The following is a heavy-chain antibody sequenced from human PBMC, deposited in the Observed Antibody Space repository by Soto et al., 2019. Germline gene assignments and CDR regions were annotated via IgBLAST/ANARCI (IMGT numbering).Heavy chain of an antibody. CDR1: GFTFSDYG. V-gene: IGHV3-33*01. J-gene: IGHJ4*02. CDR2: IWYDGSNK. CDR3: ARTPPSDY. Sequence: QVQLVESGGGVVQPGRSLRLSCAASGFTFSDYGMHWVRQAPGKGLEWVAVIWYDGSNKYYGDSVRGRFTISRDNSKNTLYLEMNSMRAEDTAVYYCARTPPSDYWGQGTLVTVSS.